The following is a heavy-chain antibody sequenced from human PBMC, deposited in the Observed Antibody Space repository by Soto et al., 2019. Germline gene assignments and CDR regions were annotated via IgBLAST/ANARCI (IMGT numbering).Heavy chain of an antibody. J-gene: IGHJ4*02. Sequence: GGSLRLSCAASGFTFSSYSMNWVRQAPGKGLEWISYISTTSSSIYYADSVKGRLTISRDNAKNSLFLQMNSLRDEDTAVYYCARKGVAFDYWGQGALVTVSS. CDR3: ARKGVAFDY. D-gene: IGHD3-3*01. CDR2: ISTTSSSI. V-gene: IGHV3-48*02. CDR1: GFTFSSYS.